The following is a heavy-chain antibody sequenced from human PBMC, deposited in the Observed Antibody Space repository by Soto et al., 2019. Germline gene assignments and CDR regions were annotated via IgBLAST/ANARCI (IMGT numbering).Heavy chain of an antibody. CDR3: ARAGYCSGGSCYCLDY. J-gene: IGHJ4*02. V-gene: IGHV3-74*01. Sequence: GGSLRLSCAASGFTFSSYWMHWVRQAPGKGLVWVSRINSDGSSTSYADSVKGRFTISRDNAKNTLYLQMNSLRAEDTAVYYCARAGYCSGGSCYCLDYWGQGTLVTVSS. D-gene: IGHD2-15*01. CDR2: INSDGSST. CDR1: GFTFSSYW.